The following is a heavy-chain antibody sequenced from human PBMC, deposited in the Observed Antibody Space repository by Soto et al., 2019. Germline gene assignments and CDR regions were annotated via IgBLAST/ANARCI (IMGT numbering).Heavy chain of an antibody. CDR3: ARGGDQYNWFDP. J-gene: IGHJ5*02. V-gene: IGHV1-69*02. D-gene: IGHD2-2*01. CDR1: GGTFSSYT. CDR2: IIPILGIA. Sequence: QVQLVQSGAEVKKPGSSVKVSCKASGGTFSSYTISWVRQAPGQGLEWMGRIIPILGIANYAQKFQGRVTITADKSTSTAYTELSSLRSEDTAVYYCARGGDQYNWFDPWGQGTLVTVSS.